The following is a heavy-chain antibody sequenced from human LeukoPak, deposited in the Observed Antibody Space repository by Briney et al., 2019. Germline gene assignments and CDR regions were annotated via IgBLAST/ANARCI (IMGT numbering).Heavy chain of an antibody. CDR3: AREYYYDFSGYSLDY. D-gene: IGHD3-22*01. CDR1: GYTFTGYY. V-gene: IGHV1-2*02. J-gene: IGHJ4*02. CDR2: TNPNSGGT. Sequence: GASVKVSCKASGYTFTGYYIHWVRLAPGQGLEWMGWTNPNSGGTNYAQKFQGRVTMTRDTSISTAYMELSSLRSDDTAVYYCAREYYYDFSGYSLDYWGQGTLVTVSS.